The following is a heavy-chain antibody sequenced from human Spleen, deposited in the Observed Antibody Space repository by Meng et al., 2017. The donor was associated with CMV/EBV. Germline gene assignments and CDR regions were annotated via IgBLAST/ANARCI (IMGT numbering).Heavy chain of an antibody. CDR1: GGSFSSRSYY. V-gene: IGHV4-61*05. Sequence: TCSVSGGSFSSRSYYWGWMRRSPGKGLEWIGLIYYSGRTTYNPSLESRVTISIDRSKNQFSLRVNSVTSADTAVYYCARGSNGWFDPWGQGTLVTVSS. J-gene: IGHJ5*02. CDR3: ARGSNGWFDP. CDR2: IYYSGRT.